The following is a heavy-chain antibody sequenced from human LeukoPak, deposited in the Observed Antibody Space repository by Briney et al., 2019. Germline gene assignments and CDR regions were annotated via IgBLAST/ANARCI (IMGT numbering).Heavy chain of an antibody. CDR2: IIPIFDTA. V-gene: IGHV1-69*13. Sequence: ASVKVSCKASVGTFSRYAISWVRQAPGQGVEWMGGIIPIFDTANYAQKFQGRVTITADESTSTAYMEVSSLRSEDTAVYYCARAYSGYDFFDYWGQGILVTVSS. D-gene: IGHD5-12*01. CDR1: VGTFSRYA. J-gene: IGHJ4*02. CDR3: ARAYSGYDFFDY.